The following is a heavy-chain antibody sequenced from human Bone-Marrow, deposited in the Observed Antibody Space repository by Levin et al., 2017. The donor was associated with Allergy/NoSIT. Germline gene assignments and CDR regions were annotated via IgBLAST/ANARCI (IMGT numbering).Heavy chain of an antibody. CDR1: GITLKNHG. CDR2: VSYDGNNK. J-gene: IGHJ3*01. V-gene: IGHV3-30*18. CDR3: AKDRTLTGYYPDAFDL. D-gene: IGHD3-9*01. Sequence: LSLTCAASGITLKNHGVHWVRQAPGKGLEWVAVVSYDGNNKFYADSVKGRFTISRDNSENTLFLQMNSLTPEDSAVYYCAKDRTLTGYYPDAFDLWGQGTMVAVSS.